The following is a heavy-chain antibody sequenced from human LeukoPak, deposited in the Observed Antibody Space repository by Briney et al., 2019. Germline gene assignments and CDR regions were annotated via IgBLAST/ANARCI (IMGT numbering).Heavy chain of an antibody. CDR1: GGSITSSSYY. V-gene: IGHV4-39*07. Sequence: SETLSLTCSVSGGSITSSSYYWGWIRQPPGKGLECIGTIYYTGSTYYNPSLKSRVTISVDTSKKQFSLKLSSVTAADTAVYYCATYYDFWSGYYTSPYFDYWGQGILVTVSS. D-gene: IGHD3-3*01. CDR3: ATYYDFWSGYYTSPYFDY. CDR2: IYYTGST. J-gene: IGHJ4*02.